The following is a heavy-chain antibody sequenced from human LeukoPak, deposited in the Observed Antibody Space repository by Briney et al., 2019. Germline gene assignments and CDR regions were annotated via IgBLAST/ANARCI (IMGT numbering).Heavy chain of an antibody. V-gene: IGHV3-66*01. J-gene: IGHJ4*02. CDR1: GFTASGNY. Sequence: PGGSLRLSCAASGFTASGNYMSWVRQAPGKGLEWVSFIYGGGDTYYADSVRTRFTISRDNSENTLYLQMNSLRAEDTAVYYCARGERFGDLGYWGQGTLVTVSS. CDR3: ARGERFGDLGY. D-gene: IGHD3-10*01. CDR2: IYGGGDT.